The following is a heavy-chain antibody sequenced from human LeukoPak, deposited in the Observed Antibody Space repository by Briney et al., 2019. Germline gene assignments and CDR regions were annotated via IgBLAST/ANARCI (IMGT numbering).Heavy chain of an antibody. D-gene: IGHD3-22*01. CDR2: IYNSGST. CDR1: GGPISTDY. Sequence: PSETLSRTCTVSGGPISTDYWSWLRQPPGKGLEWIAYIYNSGSTNYNPSLKSRVTISEDTSKNQLSLKLSSVTAADTAVYFCARAPYESSGYPYFDYWGQGTLVTVSS. J-gene: IGHJ4*02. CDR3: ARAPYESSGYPYFDY. V-gene: IGHV4-59*01.